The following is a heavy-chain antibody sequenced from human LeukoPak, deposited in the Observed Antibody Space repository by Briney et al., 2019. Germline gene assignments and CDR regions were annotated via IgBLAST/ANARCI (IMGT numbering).Heavy chain of an antibody. V-gene: IGHV3-23*01. Sequence: VGSLRLSCATSGVTSCSYAWSWVRQALGKGLEWVSAISDLGDTYYADSVKGRVTISRDNSKHTIYLQMTSLRAKDTAVYYCASYGSWYLSYYFDCRGQGTLVTVSS. CDR1: GVTSCSYA. D-gene: IGHD6-13*01. J-gene: IGHJ4*02. CDR3: ASYGSWYLSYYFDC. CDR2: ISDLGDT.